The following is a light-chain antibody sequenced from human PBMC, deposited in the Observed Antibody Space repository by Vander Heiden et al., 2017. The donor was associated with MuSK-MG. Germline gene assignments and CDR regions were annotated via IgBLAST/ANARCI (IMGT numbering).Light chain of an antibody. CDR1: QTISTY. Sequence: TITCRASQTISTYLHWYQQKPGMAPRLLIYAASSLQSGVPSRFSGSGSGTDFTLTISSLQPEDSATYYCQQSSSTLWTFGQGTKVEI. J-gene: IGKJ1*01. CDR2: AAS. CDR3: QQSSSTLWT. V-gene: IGKV1-39*01.